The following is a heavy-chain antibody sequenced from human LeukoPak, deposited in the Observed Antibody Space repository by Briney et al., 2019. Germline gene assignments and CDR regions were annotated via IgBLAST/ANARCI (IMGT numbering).Heavy chain of an antibody. D-gene: IGHD2/OR15-2a*01. Sequence: GGSLRLSCAASGLTFSGYWMQWVRQAPGKGLVWVSRINSDGSSISYADSVKGRFTISRDNAKNTLYLQMSSLRAEDTAMYYCARGNWFDPWGQGTLVTVSS. CDR3: ARGNWFDP. CDR2: INSDGSSI. J-gene: IGHJ5*02. V-gene: IGHV3-74*01. CDR1: GLTFSGYW.